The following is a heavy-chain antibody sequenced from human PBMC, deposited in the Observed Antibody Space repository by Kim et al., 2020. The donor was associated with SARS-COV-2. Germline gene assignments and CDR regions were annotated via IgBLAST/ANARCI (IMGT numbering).Heavy chain of an antibody. CDR2: DYYIGNT. Sequence: SETLSLTCTVSGGSLSSSSYYWGWIRQPPGKGLEWIGTDYYIGNTYYTPSLQSPVTISVYTSKNHFSLKLGSVTAADTAVYYCARRQRYRRGGYVAFHY. V-gene: IGHV4-39*02. CDR3: ARRQRYRRGGYVAFHY. D-gene: IGHD6-19*01. CDR1: GGSLSSSSYY. J-gene: IGHJ6*01.